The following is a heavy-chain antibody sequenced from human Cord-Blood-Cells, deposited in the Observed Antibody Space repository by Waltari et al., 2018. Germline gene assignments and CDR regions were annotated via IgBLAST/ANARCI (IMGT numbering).Heavy chain of an antibody. Sequence: QVQLVESGGGVVQPGRSLRLSCAASGFTFSSYGMHWARQAPGKGLEWVAVISYDGSNKYYADSVKGRFTISRDNSKNTLYLQMNSLRAEDTAVYYCAKASAARPFDYWGQGTLVTVSS. CDR2: ISYDGSNK. J-gene: IGHJ4*02. D-gene: IGHD6-6*01. CDR1: GFTFSSYG. CDR3: AKASAARPFDY. V-gene: IGHV3-30*18.